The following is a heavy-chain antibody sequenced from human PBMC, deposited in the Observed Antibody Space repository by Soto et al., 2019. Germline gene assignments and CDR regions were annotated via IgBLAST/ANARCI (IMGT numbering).Heavy chain of an antibody. CDR1: GYTFTSYY. V-gene: IGHV1-46*03. Sequence: ASVKVSCKASGYTFTSYYMHWVRQAPGQGLEWMGIINPSGGSTSYAQKFQGRVTMTRDTSTSTVYMELSSLRSEDTAVYYCARKARSGSYFSWFDPGGKGTLVTFP. CDR3: ARKARSGSYFSWFDP. D-gene: IGHD3-10*01. J-gene: IGHJ5*02. CDR2: INPSGGST.